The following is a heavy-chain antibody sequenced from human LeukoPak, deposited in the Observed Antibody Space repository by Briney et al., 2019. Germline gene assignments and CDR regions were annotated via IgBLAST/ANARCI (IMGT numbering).Heavy chain of an antibody. CDR2: IWNSGST. D-gene: IGHD6-6*01. Sequence: PSQTLSLTCSVSGDSISSRFYYWTWIRQHPEKGLEWIGYIWNSGSTNYNPALKSRVTISVDTSKNHFSLKLTSVTAADTAIYYCARDVSSMFPNWFDPWGQGVLVIVSS. CDR1: GDSISSRFYY. CDR3: ARDVSSMFPNWFDP. J-gene: IGHJ5*02. V-gene: IGHV4-31*03.